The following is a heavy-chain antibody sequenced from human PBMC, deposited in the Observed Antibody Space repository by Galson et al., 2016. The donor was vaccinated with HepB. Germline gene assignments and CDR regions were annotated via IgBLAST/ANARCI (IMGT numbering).Heavy chain of an antibody. J-gene: IGHJ3*02. D-gene: IGHD3-22*01. CDR2: IDPSDSYT. V-gene: IGHV5-10-1*01. CDR1: GYSFTSYL. Sequence: QSGAEVKKPGESLRISCKGSGYSFTSYLISWVRQMPGKGLEWMGRIDPSDSYTNYSPPFQGHVTISADKSISTPYLQWSSLKASDTAMYYCARADSSCSYVAFDICGQGTVVTVSS. CDR3: ARADSSCSYVAFDI.